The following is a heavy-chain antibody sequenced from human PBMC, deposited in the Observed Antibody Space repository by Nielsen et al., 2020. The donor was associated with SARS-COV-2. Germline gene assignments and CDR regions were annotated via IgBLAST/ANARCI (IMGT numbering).Heavy chain of an antibody. J-gene: IGHJ4*02. CDR3: TTTMTTVVTPLSY. D-gene: IGHD4-23*01. V-gene: IGHV3-15*01. Sequence: GGSLRLSCAASGFTVSSNYMSWVRQAPGKGLEWVGRIKSKTDGGTTDYAAPVKGRFTISRDDSKNTLYLQMNSLKTEDTAVYYCTTTMTTVVTPLSYWGQGTLVTVSS. CDR2: IKSKTDGGTT. CDR1: GFTVSSNY.